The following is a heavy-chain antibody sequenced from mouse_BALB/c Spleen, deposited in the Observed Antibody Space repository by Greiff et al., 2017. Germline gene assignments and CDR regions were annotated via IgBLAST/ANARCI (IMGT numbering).Heavy chain of an antibody. J-gene: IGHJ1*01. CDR2: IYPGNSDT. CDR1: GYSFTSSW. V-gene: IGHV1-5*01. CDR3: TREGTTVVPRYFDV. D-gene: IGHD1-1*01. Sequence: EVKLLESGTVLARPGASVKMSCKASGYSFTSSWMHWVKQRPGQGLEWIGAIYPGNSDTSYNQKFKGKAKLTAVTSASTAYMELSSLTNEDSAVYYCTREGTTVVPRYFDVWGAGTTVTVSS.